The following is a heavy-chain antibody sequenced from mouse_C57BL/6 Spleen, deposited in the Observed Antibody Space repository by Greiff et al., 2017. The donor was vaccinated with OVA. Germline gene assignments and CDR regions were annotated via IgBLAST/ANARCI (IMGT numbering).Heavy chain of an antibody. J-gene: IGHJ2*01. CDR2: IYPGDGDT. CDR1: GYALSSSW. Sequence: QVQLQQSGPELVKPGASVKISCKASGYALSSSWMNWVKQRPGKGLEWIGRIYPGDGDTNYNGKFKGKATLTADKSSSTAYMQLSSLTSEDSAVYFCARRGWDYWGQGTTLTVSS. D-gene: IGHD1-1*02. V-gene: IGHV1-82*01. CDR3: ARRGWDY.